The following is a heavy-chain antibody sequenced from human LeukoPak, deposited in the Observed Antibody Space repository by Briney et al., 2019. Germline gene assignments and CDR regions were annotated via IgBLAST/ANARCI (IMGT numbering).Heavy chain of an antibody. Sequence: GGSLRLSCAASGFTFSDYAVSWVRQAPGKGLELVSAISGSGDRTYYADSLRGRFTISSDKFKNTVYLQMNNLRAEDTAVYYCARDSGSYYFDYWGQGTLVTVSS. V-gene: IGHV3-23*01. J-gene: IGHJ4*02. CDR1: GFTFSDYA. CDR3: ARDSGSYYFDY. D-gene: IGHD1-26*01. CDR2: ISGSGDRT.